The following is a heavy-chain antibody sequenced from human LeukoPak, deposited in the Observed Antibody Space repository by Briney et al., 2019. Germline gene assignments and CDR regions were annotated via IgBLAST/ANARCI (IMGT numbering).Heavy chain of an antibody. CDR1: GGSISSYY. V-gene: IGHV4-59*12. Sequence: SETLSLTCTVSGGSISSYYWSCIRQPPGKGLEWIGYIYYSGSTNYNPSLKSRVTISVDTSKNQFSLKLSSVTAADTAVYYCARLDFWSGFVFDYWGQGTLVTVSS. CDR3: ARLDFWSGFVFDY. CDR2: IYYSGST. D-gene: IGHD3-3*01. J-gene: IGHJ4*02.